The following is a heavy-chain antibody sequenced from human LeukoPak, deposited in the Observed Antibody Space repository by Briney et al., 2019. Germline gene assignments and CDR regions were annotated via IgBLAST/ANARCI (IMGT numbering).Heavy chain of an antibody. V-gene: IGHV4-39*01. D-gene: IGHD6-13*01. CDR1: GGSISSSSYY. J-gene: IGHJ5*02. CDR2: IYYSGST. Sequence: SETLSLTCTVSGGSISSSSYYWGWIRQPPGKGLEWIGSIYYSGSTYYNPSLKSRVTISVDTSKNQFSLKLSSVTAADTAVYYCARHFSWEGGIWQQLVLPRWFDPWGQGTLVTVSS. CDR3: ARHFSWEGGIWQQLVLPRWFDP.